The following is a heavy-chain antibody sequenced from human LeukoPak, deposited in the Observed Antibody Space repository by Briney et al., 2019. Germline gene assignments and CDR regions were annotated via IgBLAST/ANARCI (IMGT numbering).Heavy chain of an antibody. CDR2: INHSGST. D-gene: IGHD2-2*01. CDR1: GFTFSSYE. V-gene: IGHV4-34*01. Sequence: GSLRLSCAASGFTFSSYEMNWVRQAPGKGLEWIGEINHSGSTNYNPSLKSRVTISVDTSKNQFSLKLSSVTAADTAVYYCARSKIVPAHDYWGQGTLVTVSS. J-gene: IGHJ4*02. CDR3: ARSKIVPAHDY.